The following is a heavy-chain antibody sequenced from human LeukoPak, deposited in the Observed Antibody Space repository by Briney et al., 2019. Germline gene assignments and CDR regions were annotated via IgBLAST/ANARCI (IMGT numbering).Heavy chain of an antibody. Sequence: PSETLSLTCTVSGGSISSSSYYWGWIRQPPGKGLEWIGSIYYSGSTYYNPSLKSRVTISVDTSKNQFSLKLSSVTAADTAVYYCARERGEEAVTCRRNWFDPWGQGTLVTVSS. CDR1: GGSISSSSYY. V-gene: IGHV4-39*07. J-gene: IGHJ5*02. CDR2: IYYSGST. D-gene: IGHD4-17*01. CDR3: ARERGEEAVTCRRNWFDP.